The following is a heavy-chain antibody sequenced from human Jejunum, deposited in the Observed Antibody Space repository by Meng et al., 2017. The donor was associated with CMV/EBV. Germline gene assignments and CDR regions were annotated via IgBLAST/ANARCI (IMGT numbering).Heavy chain of an antibody. D-gene: IGHD2-2*01. Sequence: FTFSSYWMHWVRQAPGKGLVWVSRINSDGGSTSYADSVKGRFTISRDNAKNTLYLQMNSLRVEDTAVYYCARDAADSTSPAWFDPWGQGTLVTVSS. CDR2: INSDGGST. CDR3: ARDAADSTSPAWFDP. V-gene: IGHV3-74*01. CDR1: FTFSSYW. J-gene: IGHJ5*02.